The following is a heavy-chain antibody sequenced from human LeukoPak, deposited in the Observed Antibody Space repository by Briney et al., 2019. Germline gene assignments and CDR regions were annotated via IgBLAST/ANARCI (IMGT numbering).Heavy chain of an antibody. D-gene: IGHD1-26*01. J-gene: IGHJ4*02. V-gene: IGHV4-34*01. CDR3: ARFAPLGGGGATLFDY. Sequence: SETLSLTCAVYGGSFSGYYWSWIRQPPGKGLEWIGEINHSGSTNYNPSLKSRVTISVDTSKNQFSLKLSSVTAADTAVYYCARFAPLGGGGATLFDYWGQGTLVTVSS. CDR1: GGSFSGYY. CDR2: INHSGST.